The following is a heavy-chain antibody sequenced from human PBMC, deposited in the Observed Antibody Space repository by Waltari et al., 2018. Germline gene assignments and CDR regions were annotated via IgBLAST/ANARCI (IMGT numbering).Heavy chain of an antibody. J-gene: IGHJ4*02. CDR3: ARGPRFLEWLLGH. D-gene: IGHD3-3*01. CDR1: GGPLSSSSYY. CDR2: IYYSGST. V-gene: IGHV4-39*07. Sequence: QLQLQESGPGLVKPSETLSITCTVSGGPLSSSSYYWGVIRQPPGKGLEWIGSIYYSGSTYYNPSLKSRVTISVDTSKNQFSLKLSSVTAADTAVYYCARGPRFLEWLLGHWGQGTLVTVSS.